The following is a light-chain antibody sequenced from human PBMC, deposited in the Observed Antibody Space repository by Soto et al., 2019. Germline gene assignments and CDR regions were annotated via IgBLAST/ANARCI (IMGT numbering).Light chain of an antibody. CDR2: DAS. CDR3: QQYDNLPHT. J-gene: IGKJ4*01. V-gene: IGKV1-33*01. Sequence: DIQMNHALATLSASVGDRDTITCQASQDSGNLLSWYQQKPGKDPKLLIFDASNMETGVPSRFSGSGSATDFTFTISSLQPEDIATYYCQQYDNLPHTFGGGTKVDIK. CDR1: QDSGNL.